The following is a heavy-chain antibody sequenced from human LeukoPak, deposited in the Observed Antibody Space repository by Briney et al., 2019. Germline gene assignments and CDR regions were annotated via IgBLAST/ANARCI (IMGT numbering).Heavy chain of an antibody. CDR1: GGTFSSYA. CDR3: ARGGGIAARFPYYYYYMDV. V-gene: IGHV1-8*02. CDR2: MNPNSGNT. Sequence: GASVKVSCKASGGTFSSYAISWVRQAPGQGLEWMGWMNPNSGNTGYAQKFQGRVTMTRNTSISTAYMELSSLRSEDTAVYYCARGGGIAARFPYYYYYMDVWGKGTTVTVSS. J-gene: IGHJ6*03. D-gene: IGHD6-6*01.